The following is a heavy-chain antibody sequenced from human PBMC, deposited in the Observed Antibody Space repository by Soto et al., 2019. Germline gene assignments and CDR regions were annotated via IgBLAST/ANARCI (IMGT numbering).Heavy chain of an antibody. CDR2: IYYDGSLK. CDR3: ARDSKDDSSGYYGGFDY. D-gene: IGHD3-22*01. V-gene: IGHV3-33*01. J-gene: IGHJ4*02. CDR1: GFIFSNYG. Sequence: GGSLRLSCAASGFIFSNYGMHWVRQAPGEGLEWVAAIYYDGSLKFYADSVKGRFTISRDNSRNTLYLQMNSLRAEDTAVYYCARDSKDDSSGYYGGFDYWGQGSLVTVSS.